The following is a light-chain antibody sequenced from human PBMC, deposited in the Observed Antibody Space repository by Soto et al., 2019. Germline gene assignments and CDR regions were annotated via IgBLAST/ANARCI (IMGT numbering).Light chain of an antibody. CDR3: SSYAGSNNWV. V-gene: IGLV2-8*01. CDR1: SSDVGTYNY. J-gene: IGLJ3*02. CDR2: EVT. Sequence: QSALTQPPSASGSPGQSVTISCTGTSSDVGTYNYVSWYQQYPGKAPKLMIYEVTKRPLGVPDRFSGSKSGNTASLTVSGLQAEDEADYYCSSYAGSNNWVFGGGTKLTVL.